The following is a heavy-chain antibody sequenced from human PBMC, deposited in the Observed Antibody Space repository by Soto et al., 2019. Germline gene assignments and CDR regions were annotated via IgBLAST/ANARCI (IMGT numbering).Heavy chain of an antibody. CDR3: LKDIEDYYGSGSYSPNWFDP. CDR1: GFTFSSYA. CDR2: ISGSGGST. V-gene: IGHV3-23*01. Sequence: TGGSLRLSCAASGFTFSSYAMSWVRQAPGKGLEWVSAISGSGGSTYYADSVKGRFTISRDNSKNTLYLQMNSLRAEDTAVYYCLKDIEDYYGSGSYSPNWFDPWGQGTLVTVSS. D-gene: IGHD3-10*01. J-gene: IGHJ5*02.